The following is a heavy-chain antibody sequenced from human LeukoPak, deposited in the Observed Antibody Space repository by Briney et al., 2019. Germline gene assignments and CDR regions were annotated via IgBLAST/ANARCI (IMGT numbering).Heavy chain of an antibody. V-gene: IGHV4-59*01. CDR1: GGSISSYY. CDR3: ARCSSGWYPYYYYMDV. Sequence: SETLSLTCTVSGGSISSYYWSWIRQPPGKGLEWIGYIYYSGSTNYNPSLKSRVTISVDTSKNQFSLKLSSVTAADTAVYYCARCSSGWYPYYYYMDVWGKGTTVTVSS. J-gene: IGHJ6*03. CDR2: IYYSGST. D-gene: IGHD6-19*01.